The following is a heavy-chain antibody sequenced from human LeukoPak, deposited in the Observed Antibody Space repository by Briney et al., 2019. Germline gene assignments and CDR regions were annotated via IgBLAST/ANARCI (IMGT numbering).Heavy chain of an antibody. CDR1: GFTFSSYG. J-gene: IGHJ5*02. CDR2: IRYDGSNK. V-gene: IGHV3-30*02. D-gene: IGHD4-17*01. CDR3: ARSPVTTWWFDP. Sequence: GGSLRLSCAASGFTFSSYGMHWVRQAPGKGLEWVAFIRYDGSNKYYADSVKGRFTISRDNSKNTLYLQMNSLRVEDAAIYYCARSPVTTWWFDPWGQGTLVTVSS.